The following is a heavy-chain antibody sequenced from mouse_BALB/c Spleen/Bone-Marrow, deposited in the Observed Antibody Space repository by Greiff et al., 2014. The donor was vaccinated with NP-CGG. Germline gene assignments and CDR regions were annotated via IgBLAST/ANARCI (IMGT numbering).Heavy chain of an antibody. Sequence: VQLQQSGPGILQSSQTLSLTCSFSGFSLSTSGMGVSWIRQPSGKGLEWLAHIYWDDDKRYNPSLKSRLTISKDTSSNQVFLKITSVDTADTATYYCARNRYRYDDGPAWFAYWGQGTLVTVSA. CDR1: GFSLSTSGMG. CDR2: IYWDDDK. V-gene: IGHV8-12*01. D-gene: IGHD2-14*01. CDR3: ARNRYRYDDGPAWFAY. J-gene: IGHJ3*01.